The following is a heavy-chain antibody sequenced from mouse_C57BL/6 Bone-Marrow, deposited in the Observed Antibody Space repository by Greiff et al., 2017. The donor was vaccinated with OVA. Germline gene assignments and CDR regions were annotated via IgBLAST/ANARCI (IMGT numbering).Heavy chain of an antibody. V-gene: IGHV1-18*01. Sequence: EVQLQQSGPELVKPGASVKIPCKAPGYTFTDYNMDWVKQSHGKSLEWIGDSNPNNGGTIYNQKFKGKATLTVDKSSSTAYMELRSLTSEDTAVYYCARGIGYYPMDYWGQGTSVTVSS. CDR2: SNPNNGGT. J-gene: IGHJ4*01. CDR3: ARGIGYYPMDY. CDR1: GYTFTDYN.